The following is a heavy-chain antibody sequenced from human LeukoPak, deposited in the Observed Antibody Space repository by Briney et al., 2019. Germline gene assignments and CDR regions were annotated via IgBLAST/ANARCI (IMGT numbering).Heavy chain of an antibody. CDR1: GYNFTIYW. D-gene: IGHD6-19*01. V-gene: IGHV5-51*01. CDR3: ARRDYTSGRTYFHH. Sequence: GESLKISCKGSGYNFTIYWIGWVRQMPAKGLEWMGVIYPGDSDTRYSPSFQGQVTISVDKSNSTAYLQWSSLKASDTAMYYCARRDYTSGRTYFHHWGQGTLVTVSS. J-gene: IGHJ1*01. CDR2: IYPGDSDT.